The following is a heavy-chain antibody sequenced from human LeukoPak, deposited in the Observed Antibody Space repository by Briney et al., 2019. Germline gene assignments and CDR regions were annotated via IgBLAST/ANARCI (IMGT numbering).Heavy chain of an antibody. D-gene: IGHD6-13*01. Sequence: GGSLRLSCAASGFTFSSYAMSWVRQAPGKGLEWVSAISGSGGSTYYADSVKGRFTISRDNSKNTLYLQMNSLRAEDTAVYYCARRAGYSSSWYGSQYFQHWGQGTLVTVSS. J-gene: IGHJ1*01. CDR2: ISGSGGST. CDR1: GFTFSSYA. V-gene: IGHV3-23*01. CDR3: ARRAGYSSSWYGSQYFQH.